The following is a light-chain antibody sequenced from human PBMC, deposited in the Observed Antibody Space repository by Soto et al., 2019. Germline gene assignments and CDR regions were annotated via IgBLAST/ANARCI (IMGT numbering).Light chain of an antibody. CDR1: QTVSGSY. CDR3: QHYSPARCT. Sequence: EIVLTQSPGTLSLSPGERATLSCRASQTVSGSYLAWFQQKPGQAPRLLIYGASTRAAGVPDRFSGGGAGTDSYLTINRLEPEDDAVYYCQHYSPARCTFGQGTKVEIK. J-gene: IGKJ1*01. V-gene: IGKV3-20*01. CDR2: GAS.